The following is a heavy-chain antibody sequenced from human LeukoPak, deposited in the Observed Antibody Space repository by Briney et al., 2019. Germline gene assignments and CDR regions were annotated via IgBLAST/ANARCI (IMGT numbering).Heavy chain of an antibody. D-gene: IGHD5-12*01. CDR3: ARGGYGGYADNWFDP. CDR1: GGSFSGYY. V-gene: IGHV4-34*01. J-gene: IGHJ5*02. Sequence: SETLSLTCAVYGGSFSGYYWSWIRQPPGKGLEWIGEINHSGSTNYNPSLKSRVTISVDTSKNQFSLKLSSVTAADTAAYYCARGGYGGYADNWFDPWGQGTLVTVSS. CDR2: INHSGST.